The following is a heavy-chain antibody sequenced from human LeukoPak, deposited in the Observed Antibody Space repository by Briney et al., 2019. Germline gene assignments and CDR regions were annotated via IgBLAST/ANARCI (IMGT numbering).Heavy chain of an antibody. CDR3: ARDNFEGNIYYFDY. CDR1: GFTFSSYA. CDR2: ISYDGSNK. V-gene: IGHV3-30-3*01. D-gene: IGHD1-20*01. Sequence: GGSLRLSCAASGFTFSSYAMHWVRQAPGKGLEWVAVISYDGSNKYYADSVKGRFTISRDNSKNTLYLQMNSLRAEDTAVYYCARDNFEGNIYYFDYWGQGTLVTASS. J-gene: IGHJ4*02.